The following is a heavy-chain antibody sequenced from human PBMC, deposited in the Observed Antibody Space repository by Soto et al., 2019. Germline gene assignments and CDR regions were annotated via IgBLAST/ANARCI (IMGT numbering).Heavy chain of an antibody. CDR1: GYTFTGYY. J-gene: IGHJ4*02. CDR2: INPNNGGT. V-gene: IGHV1-2*02. D-gene: IGHD6-19*01. Sequence: ASVKVSGKASGYTFTGYYIHWVRQAPGQGLEWMGWINPNNGGTSYEQRLRGRVTMTMETSISTAYMELSSLTSDDAAIFYCAREHSGGGSPMDHWGPGTLVTVSS. CDR3: AREHSGGGSPMDH.